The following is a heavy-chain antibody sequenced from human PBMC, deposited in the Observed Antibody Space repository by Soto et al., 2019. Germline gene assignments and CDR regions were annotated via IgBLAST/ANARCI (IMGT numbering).Heavy chain of an antibody. CDR1: GFIFSDHY. CDR3: ARGDDYNDGVYASDI. J-gene: IGHJ3*02. Sequence: EVQMVESGGGLVQPGRSLRLSCAASGFIFSDHYMDWVRQAPGKGLEWVGRIRDKANSYTTEYAASVKGRFTISRDDSKNSLYLQMNRLKIEDTAVYYCARGDDYNDGVYASDIWGQGTMVTVSS. CDR2: IRDKANSYTT. D-gene: IGHD4-4*01. V-gene: IGHV3-72*01.